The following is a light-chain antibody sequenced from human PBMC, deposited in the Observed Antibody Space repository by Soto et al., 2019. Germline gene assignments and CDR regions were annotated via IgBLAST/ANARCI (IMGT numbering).Light chain of an antibody. J-gene: IGKJ5*01. CDR3: QQYNKWPLIT. CDR2: GAS. CDR1: QSVSSN. Sequence: EIVMTQSPATLSVSPGESATLSCRASQSVSSNLAWYQQKPGQAPRLLICGASTRATGIPARFSGSGSETEFTLTISSLQSEDFAVYYCQQYNKWPLITFGQGTRLEIK. V-gene: IGKV3-15*01.